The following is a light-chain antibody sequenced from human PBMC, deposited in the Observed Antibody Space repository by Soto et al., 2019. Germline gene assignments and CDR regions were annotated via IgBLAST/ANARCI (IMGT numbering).Light chain of an antibody. CDR3: QQYNSYSWT. Sequence: DSQMTQSPSTRSASVGDRVTITCRASQSISIWLAWYQQKPGKAPNLLIYKASTLESGVPSRFSGSGSGTEFTLTISSLQPDDFATYYCQQYNSYSWTFGQGTKVDIK. J-gene: IGKJ1*01. CDR2: KAS. V-gene: IGKV1-5*03. CDR1: QSISIW.